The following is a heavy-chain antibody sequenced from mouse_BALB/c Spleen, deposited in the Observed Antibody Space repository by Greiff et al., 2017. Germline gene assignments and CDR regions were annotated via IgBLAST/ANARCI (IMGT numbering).Heavy chain of an antibody. D-gene: IGHD1-2*01. CDR3: ARSRDYGDAMDY. CDR1: GFTFSSFG. V-gene: IGHV5-17*02. J-gene: IGHJ4*01. CDR2: ISSGSSTI. Sequence: EVMLVESGGGLVQPGGSRKLSCAASGFTFSSFGMHWVRQAPEKGLEWVAYISSGSSTIYYADTVKGRFTISRDNTKNTLFLQMTSLRSEDTAMDYCARSRDYGDAMDYWGQGTAVTVSA.